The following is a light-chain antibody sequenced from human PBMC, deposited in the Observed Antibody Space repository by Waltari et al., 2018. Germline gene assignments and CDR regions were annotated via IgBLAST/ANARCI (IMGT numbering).Light chain of an antibody. CDR1: QNLQHANGNTY. CDR2: WGS. V-gene: IGKV2-28*01. J-gene: IGKJ4*01. Sequence: QNLQHANGNTYLAWYDQKPGQSPRLLISWGSKRASGVPDRFIGIGSDTNFTLKITRVEAEDFGIYCCMQTLISPNTFGRGTRLEIK. CDR3: MQTLISPNT.